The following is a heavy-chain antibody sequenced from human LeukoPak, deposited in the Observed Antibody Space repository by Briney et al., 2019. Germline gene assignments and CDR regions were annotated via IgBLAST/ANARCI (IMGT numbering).Heavy chain of an antibody. J-gene: IGHJ3*02. CDR3: ASTPYCSSDNCYRFYNGNDGFDI. CDR2: IYTGGST. V-gene: IGHV4-4*09. D-gene: IGHD2-2*01. Sequence: SESLSLTCTVSGDSISNYYSSWIRQPPGGGLGWVGYIYTGGSTSYHPSLKSRLTISVDTSKNQFSLKLSSVTPAATAVYYCASTPYCSSDNCYRFYNGNDGFDIWGQGTKVTVSS. CDR1: GDSISNYY.